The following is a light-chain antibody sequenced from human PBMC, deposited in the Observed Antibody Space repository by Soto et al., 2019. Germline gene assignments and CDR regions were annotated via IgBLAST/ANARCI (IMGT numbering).Light chain of an antibody. V-gene: IGKV1-33*01. CDR1: QDISNY. J-gene: IGKJ1*01. CDR2: DAS. CDR3: QQYDNLPWA. Sequence: DIQMTQSPSSLSASVGDRVTITCQASQDISNYLNWYQQKPGKAPQLLIYDASNLETGVPSRFSGSGSGADLSFTISSLQPADIATDYWQQYDNLPWAFGQGTKVEIK.